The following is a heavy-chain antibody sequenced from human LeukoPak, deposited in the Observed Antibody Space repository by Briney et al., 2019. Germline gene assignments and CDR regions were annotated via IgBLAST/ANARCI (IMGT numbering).Heavy chain of an antibody. CDR3: ARGEGAYDFSFDY. V-gene: IGHV1-69*05. CDR1: GGTFINYA. CDR2: IIPIFGTA. Sequence: SVKVSCKASGGTFINYAISWVRQAPGQGLEWMGGIIPIFGTANYAQKFQGRVTITTDESTSTAYMELSSLRSEDTAVYYCARGEGAYDFSFDYWGQGTLVTVSS. J-gene: IGHJ4*02. D-gene: IGHD3-3*01.